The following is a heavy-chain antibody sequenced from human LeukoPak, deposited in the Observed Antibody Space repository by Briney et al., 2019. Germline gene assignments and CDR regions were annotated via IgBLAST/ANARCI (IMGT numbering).Heavy chain of an antibody. CDR3: ARAPLVRIAAAGYFDY. J-gene: IGHJ4*02. Sequence: SVKVSCKASGYTFTSYGISWVRQAPGQGLEWMGGIIPIFGTANYAQKFQGRVTITADKSTSTAYMELSSLRSEDTAVYYCARAPLVRIAAAGYFDYWGQGTLVTVSS. CDR2: IIPIFGTA. CDR1: GYTFTSYG. V-gene: IGHV1-69*06. D-gene: IGHD6-13*01.